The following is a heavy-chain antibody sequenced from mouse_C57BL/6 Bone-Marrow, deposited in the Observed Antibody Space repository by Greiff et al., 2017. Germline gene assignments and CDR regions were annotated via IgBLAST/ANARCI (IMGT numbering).Heavy chain of an antibody. CDR1: GFTFSSYA. D-gene: IGHD4-1*01. V-gene: IGHV5-9-1*02. J-gene: IGHJ1*03. Sequence: EVKLVESGEGLVKPGGSLKLSCAASGFTFSSYAMSWVRQTPEKRLEWVAYISSGGDYIYYADTVKGRFTISRDNARNTLYLQMSSLKSEDTAMYYCTREGSNRDVYWYFDVWGTGTTVTVSS. CDR3: TREGSNRDVYWYFDV. CDR2: ISSGGDYI.